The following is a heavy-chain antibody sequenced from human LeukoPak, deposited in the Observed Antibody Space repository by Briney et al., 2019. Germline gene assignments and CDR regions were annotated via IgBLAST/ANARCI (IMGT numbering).Heavy chain of an antibody. Sequence: PSETLSLTCTVSGGSISSYYWSWIRQPPGKGLEWIGYIYYSGSTNYNPSLKSRVTISVDTSKNQFSLKLSSVTAADTAVDYCAREVEYSSSSGLGYWGQGTLVTVSS. J-gene: IGHJ4*02. CDR3: AREVEYSSSSGLGY. CDR1: GGSISSYY. CDR2: IYYSGST. D-gene: IGHD6-6*01. V-gene: IGHV4-59*01.